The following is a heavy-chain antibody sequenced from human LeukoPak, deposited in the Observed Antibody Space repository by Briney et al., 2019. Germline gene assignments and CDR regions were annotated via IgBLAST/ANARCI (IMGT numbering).Heavy chain of an antibody. Sequence: GGSLRLSCAASGFTFSSYSMNWVRQTPGKGLEWVSYIGTSSSIIYYADSVKGRFTISRDNAKNSLYLQMNSLRDEDTAVYYCARHDYAGNSGDYWGQGTLVTAS. CDR2: IGTSSSII. CDR1: GFTFSSYS. D-gene: IGHD4-23*01. J-gene: IGHJ4*02. V-gene: IGHV3-48*02. CDR3: ARHDYAGNSGDY.